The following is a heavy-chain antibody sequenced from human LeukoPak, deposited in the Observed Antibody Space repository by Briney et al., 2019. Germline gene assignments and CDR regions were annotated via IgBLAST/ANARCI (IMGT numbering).Heavy chain of an antibody. Sequence: ASVKVSCKASGYTFTGYYMHWVRQAPGQGLEWMGWINPNSGGTNYAQKFQGRVTRTRATSISTAYMALSRLRSDDTAVYYCASGDIVVVPVAPRYYYYYMDVWGKGTTVTVSS. CDR2: INPNSGGT. V-gene: IGHV1-2*02. CDR1: GYTFTGYY. CDR3: ASGDIVVVPVAPRYYYYYMDV. D-gene: IGHD2-2*01. J-gene: IGHJ6*03.